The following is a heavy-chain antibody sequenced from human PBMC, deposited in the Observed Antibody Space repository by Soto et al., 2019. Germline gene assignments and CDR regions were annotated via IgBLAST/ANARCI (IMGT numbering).Heavy chain of an antibody. D-gene: IGHD2-2*01. J-gene: IGHJ4*02. V-gene: IGHV1-69*01. CDR2: IIPSTGKA. Sequence: QVQLVQSGAEVKKPGSSVRVSCKASGYTFGSYGISWVRQAPGQGLEWMGGIIPSTGKANYAQRFQGRVTITADESTTTAYMDLSGLRSEDTALYYCARPARESSRHYACDYWGQGTPVTVSP. CDR1: GYTFGSYG. CDR3: ARPARESSRHYACDY.